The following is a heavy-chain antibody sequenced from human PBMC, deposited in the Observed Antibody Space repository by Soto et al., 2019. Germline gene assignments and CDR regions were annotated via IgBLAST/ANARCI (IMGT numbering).Heavy chain of an antibody. Sequence: QLQLQESGSGLVKPSQTLSLTCAVSGGSISSGGYSWSWIRQPPGKGLEWIGYIYHSGSTYYNPSLXTXVXIXXHRSKNKISLKLSSVTAADTAVYYCARGNVVPLDYWGQGTLVTVSS. CDR3: ARGNVVPLDY. CDR2: IYHSGST. D-gene: IGHD2-21*01. CDR1: GGSISSGGYS. V-gene: IGHV4-30-2*01. J-gene: IGHJ4*02.